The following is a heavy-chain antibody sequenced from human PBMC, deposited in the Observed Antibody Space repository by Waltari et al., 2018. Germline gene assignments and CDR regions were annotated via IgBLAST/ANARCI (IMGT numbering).Heavy chain of an antibody. Sequence: HVQLQESGPGLVKPSATLSLTCAVSGYSISTGYYWGWHRQPPGTALQCTWSSDHTGSTYYNPSLKSRVTISVDTSKNQFSMKLSSVTAADTAVYYCASRYYDFWTREESHLIGGLNDAFDIWGQGTMVTVSS. CDR1: GYSISTGYY. J-gene: IGHJ3*02. D-gene: IGHD3-3*01. CDR2: SDHTGST. CDR3: ASRYYDFWTREESHLIGGLNDAFDI. V-gene: IGHV4-38-2*01.